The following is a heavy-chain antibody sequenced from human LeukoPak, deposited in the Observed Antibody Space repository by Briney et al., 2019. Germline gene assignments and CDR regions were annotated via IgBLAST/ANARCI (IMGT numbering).Heavy chain of an antibody. D-gene: IGHD2-2*01. CDR3: ARGSCRSTSCAFDF. J-gene: IGHJ4*02. Sequence: SGGSLRLSCAASGFTFSDYSMNWVRQAPGKGLEWASYISSSSSSINYADSVKGRFTVSRDNAKNSLSLQMDSLRAEDTAVYYCARGSCRSTSCAFDFWGQGALVTVSS. V-gene: IGHV3-48*01. CDR2: ISSSSSSI. CDR1: GFTFSDYS.